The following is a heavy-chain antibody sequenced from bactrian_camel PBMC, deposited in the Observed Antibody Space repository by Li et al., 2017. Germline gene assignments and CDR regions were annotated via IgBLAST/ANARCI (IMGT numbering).Heavy chain of an antibody. J-gene: IGHJ4*01. CDR1: GYTYSSYC. Sequence: HVQLVESGGGSVQAGGSLRLSCAASGYTYSSYCMGWFRQVPGNEREPLASIDSDGRTSVADSVKGRFTISQDGAKNTLYLHMNNLKPEDTAMYHCAADRRSYTDCGIWEEYNYWGQGTQVTVS. D-gene: IGHD2*01. V-gene: IGHV3S53*01. CDR2: IDSDGRT. CDR3: AADRRSYTDCGIWEEYNY.